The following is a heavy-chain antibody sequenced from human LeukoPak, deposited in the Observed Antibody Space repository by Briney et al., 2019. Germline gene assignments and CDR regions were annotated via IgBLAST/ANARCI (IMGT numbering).Heavy chain of an antibody. CDR2: ISGSGDNT. J-gene: IGHJ4*02. Sequence: GGSLRLSCAASGFNFDDYAMHWVRQVPGKGLEWVSGISGSGDNTYYADSVKGRFTISRDYSKNTLYVQVNSLGTEDTAAYYCAKGSYYDSSGSFYFDYWGQGILVTVSS. V-gene: IGHV3-23*01. D-gene: IGHD3-22*01. CDR1: GFNFDDYA. CDR3: AKGSYYDSSGSFYFDY.